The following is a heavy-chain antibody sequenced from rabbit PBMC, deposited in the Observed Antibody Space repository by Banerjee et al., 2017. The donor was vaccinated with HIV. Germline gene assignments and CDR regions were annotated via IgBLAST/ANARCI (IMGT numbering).Heavy chain of an antibody. CDR3: ARDLAGAIGWNFNL. CDR1: GFSFSSGYD. Sequence: QQLVESGGGLVKPGASLTLTCTASGFSFSSGYDTCWVRQAPGKGLEWIACIYGGSGSTYYASWAKGRFTISKTSSTTVTLQMTSLTAADTASYFCARDLAGAIGWNFNLWGPGTLVTVS. V-gene: IGHV1S40*01. CDR2: IYGGSGST. D-gene: IGHD4-1*01. J-gene: IGHJ4*01.